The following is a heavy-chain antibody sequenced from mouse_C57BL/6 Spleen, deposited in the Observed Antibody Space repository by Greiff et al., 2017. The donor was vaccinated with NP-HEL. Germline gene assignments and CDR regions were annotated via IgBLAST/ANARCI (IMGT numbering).Heavy chain of an antibody. CDR1: GYAFSSYW. J-gene: IGHJ3*01. CDR2: IYPGDGDT. V-gene: IGHV1-80*01. CDR3: ARVDLLWSSY. D-gene: IGHD2-1*01. Sequence: QVHVKQSGAELVKPGASVKISCKASGYAFSSYWMNWVKQRPGKGLEWIGQIYPGDGDTNYNGKFKGKATLTADKSSSTAYMQLSSLTSEDSAVYFCARVDLLWSSYWGQGTLVTVSA.